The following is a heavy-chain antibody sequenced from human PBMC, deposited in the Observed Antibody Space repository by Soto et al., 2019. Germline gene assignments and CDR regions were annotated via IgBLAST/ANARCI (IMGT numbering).Heavy chain of an antibody. J-gene: IGHJ4*02. CDR2: IHPGDSET. CDR3: ARLNQIAVAGNPYFEY. V-gene: IGHV5-51*01. CDR1: GYRFTTYW. Sequence: PGESLKISCKGSGYRFTTYWIGWVRQMPGKGLEWMGIIHPGDSETTYSPSLQGQVTISADKYTSTAYLQWSSLKASDSGMYYCARLNQIAVAGNPYFEYWGQGTLVTVSS. D-gene: IGHD6-19*01.